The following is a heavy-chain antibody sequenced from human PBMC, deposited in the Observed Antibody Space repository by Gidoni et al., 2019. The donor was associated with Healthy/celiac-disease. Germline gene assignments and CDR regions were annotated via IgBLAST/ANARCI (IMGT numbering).Heavy chain of an antibody. CDR3: ARDIVVVPAAMAGAFDP. J-gene: IGHJ5*02. CDR2: IYTSGST. CDR1: GGSISSYY. D-gene: IGHD2-2*01. Sequence: QVQLQESGPGLVRPAETLSLTCTVCGGSISSYYWSWIRQPAGKGLEWIGRIYTSGSTNYNPSLKSRVTMSVDTSKNQFSLKLSSVTAADTAVYYCARDIVVVPAAMAGAFDPWGQGTLVTVSS. V-gene: IGHV4-4*07.